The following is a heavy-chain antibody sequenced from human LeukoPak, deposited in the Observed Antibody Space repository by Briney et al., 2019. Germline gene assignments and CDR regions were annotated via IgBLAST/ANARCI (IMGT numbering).Heavy chain of an antibody. D-gene: IGHD3-10*01. CDR2: IYYTGST. J-gene: IGHJ3*02. CDR1: GGSISSYY. Sequence: SETLSLTCTVSGGSISSYYWSWIRQPPGKGLEWIGYIYYTGSTNYNPSLRSRVTILVDTSKNQFSLKLSSVTATDTATYYCARPYHYDSGSRGTAFDIWGQGTMVTVSS. CDR3: ARPYHYDSGSRGTAFDI. V-gene: IGHV4-59*08.